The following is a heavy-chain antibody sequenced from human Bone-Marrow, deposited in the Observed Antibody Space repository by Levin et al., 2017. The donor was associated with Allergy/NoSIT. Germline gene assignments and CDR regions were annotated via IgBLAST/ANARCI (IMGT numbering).Heavy chain of an antibody. D-gene: IGHD6-19*01. J-gene: IGHJ3*02. Sequence: AGESLKISCAASGFTFSSYAMSWVRQAPGKGLEWVSAISGSGGSTYYADSVKGRFTISRDNSKNTLYLQMNSLRAEDTAVYYCAKDGGSGWRNAFDIWGQGTMVTVSS. CDR3: AKDGGSGWRNAFDI. V-gene: IGHV3-23*01. CDR1: GFTFSSYA. CDR2: ISGSGGST.